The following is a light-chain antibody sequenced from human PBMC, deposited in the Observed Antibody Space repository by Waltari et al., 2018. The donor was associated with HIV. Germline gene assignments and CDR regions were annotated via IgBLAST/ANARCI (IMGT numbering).Light chain of an antibody. V-gene: IGLV2-8*01. CDR3: SSYAGGRGGV. CDR2: EVT. Sequence: QSALTQPPSASGSPGQSVTISCTGTSSDVGAYNYVSWYKQHPGKAPKLMIYEVTKRPSGVPARFSGSKSGNTASLTVSGLQAEDEADYYCSSYAGGRGGVCGTGTTVTVL. CDR1: SSDVGAYNY. J-gene: IGLJ1*01.